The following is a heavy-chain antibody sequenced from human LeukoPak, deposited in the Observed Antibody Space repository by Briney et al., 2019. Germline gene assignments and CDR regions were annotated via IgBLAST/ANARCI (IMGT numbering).Heavy chain of an antibody. J-gene: IGHJ5*02. V-gene: IGHV4-59*01. CDR3: AIGVTIDR. D-gene: IGHD3-10*01. CDR1: GGSIGSFY. Sequence: SETLSLTCTISGGSIGSFYWSWIRQSPGRDLEWIGYVFDGESVFDSDSESVYDNETTNYNPSLNSRVTISLDTSKKQVSLKLRTVTGADTAVYFCAIGVTIDRWGQGAQVAVSS. CDR2: VFDGESVFDSDSESVYDNETT.